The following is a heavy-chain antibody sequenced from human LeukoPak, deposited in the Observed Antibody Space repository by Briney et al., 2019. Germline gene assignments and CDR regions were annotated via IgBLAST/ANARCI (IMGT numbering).Heavy chain of an antibody. CDR3: ARGPRADYGSGSYLDY. CDR2: ISAYNGNT. V-gene: IGHV1-18*01. Sequence: VASVKVSCKASGYTFTSSGISWVRQAPGQGLEWMGWISAYNGNTNYAQKLQGRVTMTTDTSTSTAYMELRSLRSDDTAVYYCARGPRADYGSGSYLDYWGQGTLVTVSS. CDR1: GYTFTSSG. D-gene: IGHD3-10*01. J-gene: IGHJ4*02.